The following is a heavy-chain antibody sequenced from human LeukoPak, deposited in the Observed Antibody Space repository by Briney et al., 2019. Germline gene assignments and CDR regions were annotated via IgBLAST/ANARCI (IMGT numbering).Heavy chain of an antibody. J-gene: IGHJ4*02. V-gene: IGHV4-59*08. CDR2: IYYSGST. CDR3: ARRKTWDFDY. CDR1: GGSISSYY. D-gene: IGHD1-26*01. Sequence: PSETLSLTCTASGGSISSYYWSWIRQPPGKGLEWIGYIYYSGSTNYNPSLKSRVTISVDTSKNQFSLKLSSVTAADTAVYYCARRKTWDFDYWGQGTLVTVSS.